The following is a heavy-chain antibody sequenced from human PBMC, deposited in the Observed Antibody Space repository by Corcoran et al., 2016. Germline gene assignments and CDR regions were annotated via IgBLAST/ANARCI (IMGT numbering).Heavy chain of an antibody. D-gene: IGHD2-21*02. CDR2: IWYDGSNK. V-gene: IGHV3-33*01. J-gene: IGHJ3*02. Sequence: QVQLVESGGGVVQPGRSLRLSCAASGFTFSSYGMHWVRQAPGKGLEWVAVIWYDGSNKYYAGSVKGRFTISRDNSKNTLYLQMNSLRAEDTAVYYCARVSDVVTAARGPGAFDIWGQGTMVTVSS. CDR3: ARVSDVVTAARGPGAFDI. CDR1: GFTFSSYG.